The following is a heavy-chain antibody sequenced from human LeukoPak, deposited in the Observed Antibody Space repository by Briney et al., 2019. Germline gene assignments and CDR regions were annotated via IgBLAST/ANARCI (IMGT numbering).Heavy chain of an antibody. V-gene: IGHV4-31*03. CDR3: ARQDYHGSGSLDY. J-gene: IGHJ4*02. CDR1: GGSISSGGYY. CDR2: IYNSGST. Sequence: SQTLSLTCTVSGGSISSGGYYWTWIRQHPGKGLEWIGNIYNSGSTYYNPSLKSRVTISVDTSKNQFSLKLSSVTAADTAVHYCARQDYHGSGSLDYWGQGTLVTVSS. D-gene: IGHD3-10*01.